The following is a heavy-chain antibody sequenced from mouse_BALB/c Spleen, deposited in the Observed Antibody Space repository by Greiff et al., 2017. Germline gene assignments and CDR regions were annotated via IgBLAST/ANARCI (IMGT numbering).Heavy chain of an antibody. D-gene: IGHD2-3*01. CDR2: ISDGGSYT. J-gene: IGHJ3*01. Sequence: EVKLMESGGGLVKPGGSLKLSCAASGFTFSDYYMYWVRQTPEKRLEWVATISDGGSYTYYPDSVKGRFTISRDNAKNNLYLQMSSLKSEDTAMYYCAREDYDGYFFAYWGQGTLVTVSA. CDR3: AREDYDGYFFAY. V-gene: IGHV5-4*02. CDR1: GFTFSDYY.